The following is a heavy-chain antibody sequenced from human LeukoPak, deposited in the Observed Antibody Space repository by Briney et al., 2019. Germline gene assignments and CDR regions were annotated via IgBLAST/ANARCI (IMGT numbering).Heavy chain of an antibody. Sequence: SETLSLTCTVSGGSISSYCWSWIRQPPGKGLEWIGYIYYSGSTNYNPSLKSRVTISVDTSKNQFSLKLSSVTAADTAVYYCARDGGLRSYYYYGMDVWGQGTTVTVSS. D-gene: IGHD5-12*01. J-gene: IGHJ6*02. CDR1: GGSISSYC. CDR3: ARDGGLRSYYYYGMDV. V-gene: IGHV4-59*01. CDR2: IYYSGST.